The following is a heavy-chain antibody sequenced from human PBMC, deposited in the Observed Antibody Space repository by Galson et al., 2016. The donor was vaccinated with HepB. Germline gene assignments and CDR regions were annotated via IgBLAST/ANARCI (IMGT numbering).Heavy chain of an antibody. CDR2: IYYRGST. V-gene: IGHV4-59*01. CDR1: GDYITSYY. CDR3: ARGPYSSGWYPFDP. J-gene: IGHJ5*02. D-gene: IGHD6-19*01. Sequence: ETLSLTCTVSGDYITSYYWSWIRQPPGKGLEWIGYIYYRGSTNYNPSLKSRVPMSIDTSKNQFSLKLSSVTAADTAVYYCARGPYSSGWYPFDPWGQGTLVTVSS.